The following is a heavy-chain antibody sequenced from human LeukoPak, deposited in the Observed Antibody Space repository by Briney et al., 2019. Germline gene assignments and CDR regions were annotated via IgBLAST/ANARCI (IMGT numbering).Heavy chain of an antibody. CDR1: GGSFSGYY. CDR3: ARDMGSAAGHDY. CDR2: INHSGST. D-gene: IGHD6-13*01. J-gene: IGHJ4*02. Sequence: SETLSLTCAVYGGSFSGYYWSWIRRPPGKGLEWIGEINHSGSTNYNPSLKSRVTISVDTSKNQFSLKLSSVTAADTAVYYCARDMGSAAGHDYWGQGTLVTVSS. V-gene: IGHV4-34*01.